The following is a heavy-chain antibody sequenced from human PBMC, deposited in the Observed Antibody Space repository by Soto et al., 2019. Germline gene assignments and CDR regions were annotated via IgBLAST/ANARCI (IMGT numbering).Heavy chain of an antibody. V-gene: IGHV1-69*13. CDR1: GGTFSSYA. CDR3: ASFSRFRGVPHYVMDF. J-gene: IGHJ6*02. D-gene: IGHD3-3*01. CDR2: IIPIFGTA. Sequence: SVKVSCKASGGTFSSYAISWVRQAPGQGLEWMGGIIPIFGTANYAQKFQGRVTITADESTRTAYMQLSSLRSEDTAVYYCASFSRFRGVPHYVMDFWGQGSTVPVSS.